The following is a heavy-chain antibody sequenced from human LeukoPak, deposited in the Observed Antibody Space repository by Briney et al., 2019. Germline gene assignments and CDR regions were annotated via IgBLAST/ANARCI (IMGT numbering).Heavy chain of an antibody. CDR2: IYYSGST. Sequence: PSETLSLTCTVSGGSISSYYWSWIRQPPGKGPEWIGYIYYSGSTNYNPSLKSRVTISVDTSKNQFSLKLSSVTAADTVVYYCARWYSSSWYFSAFDIWGQGTMVAVSS. V-gene: IGHV4-59*08. J-gene: IGHJ3*02. CDR3: ARWYSSSWYFSAFDI. CDR1: GGSISSYY. D-gene: IGHD6-13*01.